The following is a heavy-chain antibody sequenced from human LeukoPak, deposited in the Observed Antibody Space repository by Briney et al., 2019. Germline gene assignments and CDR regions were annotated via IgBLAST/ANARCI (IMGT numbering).Heavy chain of an antibody. CDR3: AKPEYYYDSSGYYFGY. D-gene: IGHD3-22*01. CDR2: ISGSGGST. CDR1: GFTFSSYA. V-gene: IGHV3-23*01. J-gene: IGHJ4*02. Sequence: GGSLRLSCAASGFTFSSYAMSWVRQAPGKGLEWVSAISGSGGSTYYADSVKGRFTISRDNSKNTLYLQMNSLRAEDTAVYYCAKPEYYYDSSGYYFGYWGQGTLVTVSS.